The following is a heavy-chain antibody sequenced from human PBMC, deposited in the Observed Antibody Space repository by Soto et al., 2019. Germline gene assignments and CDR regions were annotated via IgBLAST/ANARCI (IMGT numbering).Heavy chain of an antibody. CDR1: GFTFDIYS. Sequence: EVQLVESGGGLVQRGGSLRLSCAAAGFTFDIYSMNWVRQAPGKGLEWISEVNGSSSTMYYADSVKGRFIISRDNADNSVYLQLNSLRDSETAVYYCASAGRFRCCSDRCFPVVIFVSWGQGTLVTVSS. CDR3: ASAGRFRCCSDRCFPVVIFVS. V-gene: IGHV3-48*02. D-gene: IGHD2-21*01. CDR2: VNGSSSTM. J-gene: IGHJ5*02.